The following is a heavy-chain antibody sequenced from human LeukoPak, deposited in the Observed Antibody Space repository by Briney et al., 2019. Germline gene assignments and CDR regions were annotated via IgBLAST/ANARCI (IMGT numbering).Heavy chain of an antibody. Sequence: GSLRLSFAASGFHFINYAMTWVRQAPGKGLRWVSSISASGDTTYYTDSVKGQFTISRDNSKNTLYLQMNSLRVDDTAVYYCARVDSLVSADYWGQGTLVTVSA. D-gene: IGHD3-9*01. CDR3: ARVDSLVSADY. V-gene: IGHV3-23*01. CDR1: GFHFINYA. CDR2: ISASGDTT. J-gene: IGHJ4*02.